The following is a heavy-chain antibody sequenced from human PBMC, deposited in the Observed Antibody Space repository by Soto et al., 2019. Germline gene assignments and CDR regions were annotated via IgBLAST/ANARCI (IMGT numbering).Heavy chain of an antibody. CDR1: GVVFTNHG. J-gene: IGHJ5*02. CDR2: IGATADKG. CDR3: AEEDPAGFGP. Sequence: GGSLRLSCEGSGVVFTNHGMSWVRQAPGKGLEWVSGIGATADKGRYADSVRGRFTISRDSSRDTVYLQMNNRRAEDTAVYFCAEEDPAGFGPWSQGTVVTVSS. V-gene: IGHV3-23*01.